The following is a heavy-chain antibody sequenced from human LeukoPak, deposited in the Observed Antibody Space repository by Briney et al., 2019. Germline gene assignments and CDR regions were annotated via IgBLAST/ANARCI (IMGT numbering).Heavy chain of an antibody. D-gene: IGHD2-15*01. CDR3: AREGSPGLWFDP. J-gene: IGHJ5*02. CDR1: GGSISSYY. Sequence: SETLSLTCTVSGGSISSYYWSWIRQPAGKGLEWIGRIYTSGSINYNPSLKSRVTMSVDTSKNQFSLKLSSVTAADTAVYYCAREGSPGLWFDPWGQGTLVTVSS. CDR2: IYTSGSI. V-gene: IGHV4-4*07.